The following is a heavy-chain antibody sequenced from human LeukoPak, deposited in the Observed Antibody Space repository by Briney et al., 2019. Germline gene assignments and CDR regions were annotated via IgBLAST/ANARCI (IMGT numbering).Heavy chain of an antibody. J-gene: IGHJ4*02. V-gene: IGHV4-34*01. CDR1: GGSFSGYY. Sequence: SETLSLTCAVYGGSFSGYYWSWIRQPPGKGLEWIGEINPSGSTNYHPSLKSRVTISVDTSKNRFSLKLSSVTAADTAVYYCARGVRGGYYFDYWGQGTLVTVSS. CDR2: INPSGST. CDR3: ARGVRGGYYFDY. D-gene: IGHD2-2*01.